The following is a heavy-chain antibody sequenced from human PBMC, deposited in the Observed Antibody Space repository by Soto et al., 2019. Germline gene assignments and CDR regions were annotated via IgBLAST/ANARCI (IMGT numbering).Heavy chain of an antibody. J-gene: IGHJ4*02. Sequence: QMQLVQSGPEVKKPAPSVKVSCKASGFTFTSSVVQWVRQAPGQRHEWIGWIVVGSGNTNYAQKFQDRVTITRDMYTSTAYMALSSLRLEVRAVYYCAVADHSDGYNREIAYWGQGALVTVSS. V-gene: IGHV1-58*01. CDR1: GFTFTSSV. CDR3: AVADHSDGYNREIAY. CDR2: IVVGSGNT. D-gene: IGHD5-18*01.